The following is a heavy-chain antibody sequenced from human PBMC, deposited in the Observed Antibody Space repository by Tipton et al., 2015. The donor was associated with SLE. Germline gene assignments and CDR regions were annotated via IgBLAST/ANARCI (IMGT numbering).Heavy chain of an antibody. CDR2: VVYGGST. V-gene: IGHV4-34*11. CDR3: ARSTVATWDF. D-gene: IGHD4-17*01. CDR1: GGSFSGNY. J-gene: IGHJ4*02. Sequence: TLSLTCAVYGGSFSGNYWSWIRQPPGEGLEWIGFVVYGGSTDYNPSLKSRVTISIDTSKNQFSLELTSVTSTDTAVYYCARSTVATWDFWGQGTLVTVSS.